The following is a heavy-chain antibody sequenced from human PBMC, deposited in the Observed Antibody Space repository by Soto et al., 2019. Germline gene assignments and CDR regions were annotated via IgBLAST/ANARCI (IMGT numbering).Heavy chain of an antibody. CDR1: GSTFSRYE. D-gene: IGHD3-3*01. J-gene: IGHJ4*02. V-gene: IGHV3-48*03. CDR2: ISGSSSMI. CDR3: ANDFWSEYS. Sequence: GGSLRLSCAASGSTFSRYEMNWVRQAPGKGLEWVSYISGSSSMIYYADSVKGRFTISRDNAKNSLYLQMNSLRAEDTAVYYCANDFWSEYSGGQGTLVTVSS.